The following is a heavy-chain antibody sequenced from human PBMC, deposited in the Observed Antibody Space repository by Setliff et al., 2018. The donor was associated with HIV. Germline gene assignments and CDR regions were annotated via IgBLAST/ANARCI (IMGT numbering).Heavy chain of an antibody. CDR3: ARSKTFYDFWGGYYTHGAFKI. Sequence: PSETLSLTCTVSGGSFTGRSYYWGWIRQPPGKGLEWIGSIFYSGITYYNPSLKSRVTISVDTFKNQFSLNLTSVTAADTAVYYCARSKTFYDFWGGYYTHGAFKIWGLGTMVTVSS. CDR1: GGSFTGRSYY. CDR2: IFYSGIT. V-gene: IGHV4-39*01. J-gene: IGHJ3*02. D-gene: IGHD3-3*01.